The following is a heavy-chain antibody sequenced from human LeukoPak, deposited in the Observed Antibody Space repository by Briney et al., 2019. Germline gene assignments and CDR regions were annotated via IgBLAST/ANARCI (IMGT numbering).Heavy chain of an antibody. CDR3: TTDSGRYYDFWSGDYYYFDK. D-gene: IGHD3-3*01. Sequence: GGSLRLPCVVSGFTVSNAWMSWVRQAPGKGLEWVGRIKSKADGGTVDYAAPVKGRFTISRDDSKNTASLQMNNLKTEDTAVYYCTTDSGRYYDFWSGDYYYFDKWGQGTLVTVSS. CDR2: IKSKADGGTV. V-gene: IGHV3-15*05. CDR1: GFTVSNAW. J-gene: IGHJ4*02.